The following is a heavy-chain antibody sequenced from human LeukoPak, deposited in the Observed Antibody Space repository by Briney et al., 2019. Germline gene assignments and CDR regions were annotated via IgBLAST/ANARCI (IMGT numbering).Heavy chain of an antibody. Sequence: SVKVSCKASGGTFSIYAISWVRQAPGQGLEWMGGIIPIFGTANYAQKFQGRVTITTDESTSTAYMELSSLRSEDTAVYYCARGGYDSSGYSDYWGQGTLVTVSS. J-gene: IGHJ4*02. D-gene: IGHD3-22*01. CDR3: ARGGYDSSGYSDY. CDR2: IIPIFGTA. CDR1: GGTFSIYA. V-gene: IGHV1-69*05.